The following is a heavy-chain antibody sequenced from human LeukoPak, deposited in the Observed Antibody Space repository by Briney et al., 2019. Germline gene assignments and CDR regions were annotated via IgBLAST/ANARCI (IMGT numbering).Heavy chain of an antibody. D-gene: IGHD3-3*01. J-gene: IGHJ4*02. CDR3: AREDFWSGPASY. V-gene: IGHV4-61*02. Sequence: KPSETLSLTCTVSGGSISSGSYYWSWIRQPAGKGLEWIGRIYTSGSTNYNPSLKSRVTISVDTSKNQFSLKLSSVTAADTAVYYCAREDFWSGPASYWGQGTLVTVSS. CDR2: IYTSGST. CDR1: GGSISSGSYY.